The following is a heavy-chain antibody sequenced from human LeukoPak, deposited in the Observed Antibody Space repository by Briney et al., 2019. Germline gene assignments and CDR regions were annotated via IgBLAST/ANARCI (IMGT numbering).Heavy chain of an antibody. V-gene: IGHV3-23*01. CDR1: GFTFSNYW. D-gene: IGHD6-13*01. CDR2: ISGSGGST. Sequence: GGSLRLSCAAAGFTFSNYWMNWVRQAPGKGLEWVSAISGSGGSTYYADSVKGRFTISRDNSKNTLYLQMNSLRAEDTAVYYCAKDLIAAAGTFDYWGQGTLVTVSS. CDR3: AKDLIAAAGTFDY. J-gene: IGHJ4*02.